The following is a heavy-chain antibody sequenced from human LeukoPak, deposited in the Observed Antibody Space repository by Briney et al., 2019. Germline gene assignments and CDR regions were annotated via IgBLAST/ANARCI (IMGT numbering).Heavy chain of an antibody. J-gene: IGHJ4*02. D-gene: IGHD7-27*01. CDR2: MSPNSGDT. Sequence: GSVKVSCKASGYTFTSHDINWVRQATGQGLEWMGWMSPNSGDTGYAQKFQGRVTMTSDSSISTAYMELSSLRSEDTAIYYCVRTPPNWEFDYWGQGTLVTVSS. CDR3: VRTPPNWEFDY. CDR1: GYTFTSHD. V-gene: IGHV1-8*01.